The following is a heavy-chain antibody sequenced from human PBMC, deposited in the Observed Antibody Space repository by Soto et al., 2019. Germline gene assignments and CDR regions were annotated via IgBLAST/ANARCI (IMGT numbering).Heavy chain of an antibody. CDR1: GGSFSDTY. V-gene: IGHV4-34*01. CDR2: INHNTNT. Sequence: QVHLQQWGAGLLKPSETLSLTCAVYGGSFSDTYWNWFRQPPGKGLEWIGEINHNTNTIYNPSFTSRVTIEVDTTKKHVYMKLLYMKDEDTAVYSCASDVRSFRGSFDPWGQGTLVTVSS. J-gene: IGHJ5*02. CDR3: ASDVRSFRGSFDP. D-gene: IGHD3-16*02.